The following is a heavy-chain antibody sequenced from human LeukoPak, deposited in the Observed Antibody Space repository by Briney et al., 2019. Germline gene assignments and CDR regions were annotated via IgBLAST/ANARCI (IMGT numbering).Heavy chain of an antibody. D-gene: IGHD3-9*01. CDR3: ARQYYDILTDPNYFDS. V-gene: IGHV5-51*01. CDR1: GYSFSNCW. J-gene: IGHJ4*02. Sequence: GGSLRLSCKGSGYSFSNCWIGWVRQMPGKGLEWVGIILPANSDTRYSPSFQGQVTMSADRSISTAYLQWSSLKAADTAMYYCARQYYDILTDPNYFDSWGQGTLVTVSS. CDR2: ILPANSDT.